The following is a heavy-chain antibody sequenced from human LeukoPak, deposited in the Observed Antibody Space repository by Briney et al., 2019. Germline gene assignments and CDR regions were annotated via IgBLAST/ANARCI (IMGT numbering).Heavy chain of an antibody. V-gene: IGHV4-38-2*02. CDR1: GYSISSGYF. CDR2: ISHIGGA. CDR3: VGEGSGSYFSWFDP. Sequence: PSETLSLTCDVSGYSISSGYFWGWIRQPPGKGLEWMGSISHIGGAYYNPSLKSRVTISVDTSSNQFSLKLSSVTAADTAVYYCVGEGSGSYFSWFDPWGQGTLVTVSS. J-gene: IGHJ5*02. D-gene: IGHD3-10*01.